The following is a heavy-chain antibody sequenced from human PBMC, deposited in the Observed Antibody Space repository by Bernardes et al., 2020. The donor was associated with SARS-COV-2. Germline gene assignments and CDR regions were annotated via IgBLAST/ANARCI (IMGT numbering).Heavy chain of an antibody. CDR1: GVTFRSYW. Sequence: GGSLRLSCAVSGVTFRSYWMHWGRKAPGKGRGWDAGMNSDGSTTRYADSVKGRFTISRDSSQNTLFLQMNSLRAEDTAVYYCARTNYHGSGSYYFDYWGQGTLVTVSS. CDR2: MNSDGSTT. CDR3: ARTNYHGSGSYYFDY. V-gene: IGHV3-74*01. D-gene: IGHD3-10*01. J-gene: IGHJ4*02.